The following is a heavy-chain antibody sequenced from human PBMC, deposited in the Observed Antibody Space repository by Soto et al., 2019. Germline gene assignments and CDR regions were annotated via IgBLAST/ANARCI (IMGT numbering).Heavy chain of an antibody. J-gene: IGHJ4*02. CDR1: GYRFTNFW. CDR3: ARAPYNHNDGDLDF. D-gene: IGHD1-1*01. V-gene: IGHV5-51*01. Sequence: GESLKISCKASGYRFTNFWIGWVRQKPGKGLEWMGIIYSRDSDTRYSPSFQGQGTISVDTSINTAYLQWSSLKASDTAIYHCARAPYNHNDGDLDFWGQGTLVTVSS. CDR2: IYSRDSDT.